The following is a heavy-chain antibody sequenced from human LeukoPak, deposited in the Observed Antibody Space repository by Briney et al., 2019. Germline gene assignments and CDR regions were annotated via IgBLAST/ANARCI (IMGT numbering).Heavy chain of an antibody. J-gene: IGHJ4*02. CDR3: AKDRGGAFDY. CDR2: IRYGGSSK. V-gene: IGHV3-30*02. Sequence: PGGSLRLSCAASGFTFSSYGMHWVRQAPGKGLEWVAFIRYGGSSKYYADSVKGRFTISRDNSKNTLYLQMNSLRAEDTAVYYCAKDRGGAFDYWGQGTLVTVSS. CDR1: GFTFSSYG. D-gene: IGHD3-16*01.